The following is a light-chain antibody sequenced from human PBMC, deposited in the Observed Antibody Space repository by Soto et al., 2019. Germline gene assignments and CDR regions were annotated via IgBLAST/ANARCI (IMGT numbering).Light chain of an antibody. CDR1: QTISSW. CDR2: KAS. V-gene: IGKV1-5*03. Sequence: DIQMTQSPSTLSGSVGDRVTITCRASQTISSWLAWYQQKPGKAPKLLIYKASTLKSGVPSRFSGSGSGTEFSLTISSLQPDDFATYYGQHYNSYSEGFGQGTKVEL. J-gene: IGKJ1*01. CDR3: QHYNSYSEG.